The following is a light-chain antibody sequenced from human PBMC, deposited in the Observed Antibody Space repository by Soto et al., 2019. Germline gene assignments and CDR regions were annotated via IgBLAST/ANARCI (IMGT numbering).Light chain of an antibody. CDR1: SNDVGGYNF. Sequence: QSALTQPPSASGSPGQSVTISCTGTSNDVGGYNFVSWYQQHPGKVPKPMIYEVSKRPSGVPDRFSGSKSGNTASLTVSGLQAEDEADYYCCSFGGGNKVLFGGGTKVTVL. CDR3: CSFGGGNKVL. J-gene: IGLJ3*02. V-gene: IGLV2-8*01. CDR2: EVS.